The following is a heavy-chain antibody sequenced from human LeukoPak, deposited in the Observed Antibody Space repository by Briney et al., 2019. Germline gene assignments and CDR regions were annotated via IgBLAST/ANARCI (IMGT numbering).Heavy chain of an antibody. D-gene: IGHD3-22*01. CDR2: MNPNSGNT. CDR1: GFTFTSYD. J-gene: IGHJ4*02. V-gene: IGHV1-8*01. CDR3: ARAYYDSSGYYFDY. Sequence: EASVKVSCKASGFTFTSYDINWVRQAPGQGLEWMGWMNPNSGNTRYAQKVQGRITMTRDTSISTAYMELSSLRSEDTAVYYCARAYYDSSGYYFDYWGQGTLVTVSS.